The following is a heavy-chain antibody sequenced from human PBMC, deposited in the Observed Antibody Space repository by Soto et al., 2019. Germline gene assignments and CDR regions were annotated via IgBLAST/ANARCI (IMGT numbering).Heavy chain of an antibody. V-gene: IGHV3-11*05. CDR1: GFTFSDYY. Sequence: GGSLRLSCAASGFTFSDYYMSWIRQAPGKGLEWVSYISSSSSYTNYADSVKGRFTISRDNAKNSLYLQMNSLRAEDTAVYYCARDGRCSGRSCYSRYWGQGTLVTVSS. CDR2: ISSSSSYT. CDR3: ARDGRCSGRSCYSRY. J-gene: IGHJ4*02. D-gene: IGHD2-15*01.